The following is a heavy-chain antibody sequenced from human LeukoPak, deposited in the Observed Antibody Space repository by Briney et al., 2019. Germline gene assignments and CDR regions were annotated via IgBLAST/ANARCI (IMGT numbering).Heavy chain of an antibody. CDR3: ARDQENSSGYYYGMDV. CDR2: TYYRSKWYN. J-gene: IGHJ6*02. Sequence: SQTLSLTCAISGDSVSSNSAAWNWIRQSPSRGLEWLGGTYYRSKWYNDYAVSVKSRITINPDTSKNQFSLQLNSVTPEDTAVYFCARDQENSSGYYYGMDVWGQGTTVTVSS. CDR1: GDSVSSNSAA. D-gene: IGHD3-22*01. V-gene: IGHV6-1*01.